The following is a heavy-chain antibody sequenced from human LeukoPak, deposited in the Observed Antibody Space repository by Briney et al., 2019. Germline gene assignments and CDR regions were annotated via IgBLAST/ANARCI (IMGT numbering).Heavy chain of an antibody. CDR3: ARDRSRSYYDSSALD. CDR1: GYTFTGYY. Sequence: ASVKVSCKASGYTFTGYYMHWVRQAPGQGLEWMGWINPNSGGTNYAQKFQGRVTMTRDTSISTAYMELSRLRSDDTAVYYCARDRSRSYYDSSALDWGQGTLVTVSS. J-gene: IGHJ4*02. D-gene: IGHD3-22*01. CDR2: INPNSGGT. V-gene: IGHV1-2*02.